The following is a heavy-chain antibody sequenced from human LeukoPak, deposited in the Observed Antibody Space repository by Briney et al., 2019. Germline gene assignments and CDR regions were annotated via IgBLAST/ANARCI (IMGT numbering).Heavy chain of an antibody. D-gene: IGHD3-10*01. J-gene: IGHJ5*02. CDR1: GGSISSYY. V-gene: IGHV4-59*01. CDR3: ARGGRYYYGSGSYGNWFDP. CDR2: IYYSGGT. Sequence: SETLSLTCTVSGGSISSYYWSWIRQPPGKGLEWIGYIYYSGGTNYNPSLKSRVTISVDTSKNQFSLKLSSVTAADTAVYYCARGGRYYYGSGSYGNWFDPWGQGTLVTVSS.